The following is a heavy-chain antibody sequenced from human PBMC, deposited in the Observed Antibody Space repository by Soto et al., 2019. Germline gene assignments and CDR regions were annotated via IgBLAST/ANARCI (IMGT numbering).Heavy chain of an antibody. D-gene: IGHD3-10*01. CDR2: MNPNSGNT. V-gene: IGHV1-8*01. Sequence: QVQLVQSGAEVKKPGASVKVSCKASGYTFTSHDINWVRQATGQGLEWMGWMNPNSGNTGYAQKFQGRVTMTRNTSISTAYMELSSLRSEDTAVYYCAGEPRWFGEQGGFDPWGQGTLVTVSS. CDR3: AGEPRWFGEQGGFDP. CDR1: GYTFTSHD. J-gene: IGHJ5*02.